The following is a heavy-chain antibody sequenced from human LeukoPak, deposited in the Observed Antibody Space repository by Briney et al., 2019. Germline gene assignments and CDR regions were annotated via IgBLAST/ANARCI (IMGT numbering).Heavy chain of an antibody. D-gene: IGHD3-3*01. Sequence: GGSLRLSCAASGFTFSGSAMHWVRQASGKGLEWVGRIRSKANSYATAYAASVKGRFTISRDDSKNTAYLQMNSLKTEDTAVYYCTRPLEYDFWSGYNADVWGKGTTVTVSS. CDR1: GFTFSGSA. J-gene: IGHJ6*04. CDR3: TRPLEYDFWSGYNADV. CDR2: IRSKANSYAT. V-gene: IGHV3-73*01.